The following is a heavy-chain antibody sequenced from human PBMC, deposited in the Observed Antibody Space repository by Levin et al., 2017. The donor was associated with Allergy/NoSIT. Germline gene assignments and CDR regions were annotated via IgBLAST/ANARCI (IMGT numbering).Heavy chain of an antibody. CDR1: GFTFSSYS. CDR3: ARDGAYYDFWSGYYTGISDFDY. D-gene: IGHD3-3*01. CDR2: ISSSSSTI. J-gene: IGHJ4*02. V-gene: IGHV3-48*02. Sequence: PGGSLRLSCAASGFTFSSYSMNWVRQAPGKGLEWVSYISSSSSTIYYADSVKGRFTISRDNAKNSLYLQMNSLRDEDTAVYYCARDGAYYDFWSGYYTGISDFDYWGQGTLVTVSS.